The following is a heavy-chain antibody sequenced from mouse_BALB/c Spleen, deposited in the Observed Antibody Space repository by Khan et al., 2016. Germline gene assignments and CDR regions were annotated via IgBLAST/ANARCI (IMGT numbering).Heavy chain of an antibody. CDR3: ASTFWYFDV. Sequence: EVKLLESGGGLVQPGGSLKLSCAASGYDFSRYWMSWVRQAPGKGLEWIGEINPDSSTINYTPSLKDKSIISRDNANNTPYLQISNVTSEDTALYYCASTFWYFDVWGAGTTVTVSS. CDR2: INPDSSTI. V-gene: IGHV4-1*02. J-gene: IGHJ1*01. CDR1: GYDFSRYW.